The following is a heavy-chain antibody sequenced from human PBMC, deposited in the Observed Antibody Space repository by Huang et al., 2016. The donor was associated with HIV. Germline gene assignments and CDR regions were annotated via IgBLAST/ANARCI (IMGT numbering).Heavy chain of an antibody. CDR1: GGSLSAHY. Sequence: QVQLQQWGAGLLKPSGALSLQCAVYGGSLSAHYWTWIRLSPGKRLEWIGELNHRGRPTYNPSLRSRVTMSVDMSKNQFSLNLTSLTAADTAVYYCARPRMTATSSDSTWSFFDSWSQGTLVIVSS. D-gene: IGHD2-21*02. V-gene: IGHV4-34*02. CDR2: LNHRGRP. J-gene: IGHJ4*02. CDR3: ARPRMTATSSDSTWSFFDS.